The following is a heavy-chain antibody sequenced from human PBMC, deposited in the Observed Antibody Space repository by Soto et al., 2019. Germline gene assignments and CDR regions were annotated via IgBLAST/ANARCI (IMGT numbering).Heavy chain of an antibody. CDR3: ARHSGYNKDYYYYGMDV. D-gene: IGHD5-12*01. Sequence: EVQLVQSGAEVKKPGESLKISCKGSGYNFTNYWLGWVRQMPGKGLEWMGIIYPGDSDTRYSPSFQGQVTFSADKSISTAYLQWGSRKASDTAIYYCARHSGYNKDYYYYGMDVWGLGTTVTVSS. CDR2: IYPGDSDT. J-gene: IGHJ6*02. CDR1: GYNFTNYW. V-gene: IGHV5-51*01.